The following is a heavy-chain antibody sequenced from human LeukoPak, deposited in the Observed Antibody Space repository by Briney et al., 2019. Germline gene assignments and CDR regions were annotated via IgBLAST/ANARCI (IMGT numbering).Heavy chain of an antibody. J-gene: IGHJ4*02. Sequence: EASVKVSCKASGYSFTSYAMHWVRQPPGQRLEWMGWINAGEGNTKYSQKFQGRVTITRDTSASTAYIELSSLRSEDTAVYYCAREFKVRGVIIGYWGQGTLVTVSS. D-gene: IGHD3-10*01. V-gene: IGHV1-3*01. CDR2: INAGEGNT. CDR3: AREFKVRGVIIGY. CDR1: GYSFTSYA.